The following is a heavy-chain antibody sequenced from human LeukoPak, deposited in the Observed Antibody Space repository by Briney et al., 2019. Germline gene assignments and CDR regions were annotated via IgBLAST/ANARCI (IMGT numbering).Heavy chain of an antibody. D-gene: IGHD2-15*01. Sequence: ASVKVSCKASGGTFSSYAISWVRQAPGQGLEWMGGIIPIFGTANYAQKFQGRVTITADESTSTAYMELSSLRSEDTAVYYCARAVVVVAANVRTGGFDYWGQGTLVTVSS. CDR3: ARAVVVVAANVRTGGFDY. V-gene: IGHV1-69*01. CDR1: GGTFSSYA. CDR2: IIPIFGTA. J-gene: IGHJ4*02.